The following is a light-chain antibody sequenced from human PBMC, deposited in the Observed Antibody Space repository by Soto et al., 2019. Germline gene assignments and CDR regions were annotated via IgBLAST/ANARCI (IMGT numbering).Light chain of an antibody. CDR1: QSISSY. V-gene: IGKV1-39*01. Sequence: DSQMTQSPSSLSASVGDRVTITCRASQSISSYLNWYQQKPGKAPKLLIYASSSLQSGVPSRFSGSGSGTDVTLTISSLQPEDFATYYCQQSYSTLGYTFGQGTKLEIK. J-gene: IGKJ2*01. CDR2: ASS. CDR3: QQSYSTLGYT.